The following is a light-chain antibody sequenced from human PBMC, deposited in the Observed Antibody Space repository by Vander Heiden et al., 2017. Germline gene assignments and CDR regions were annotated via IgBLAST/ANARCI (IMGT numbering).Light chain of an antibody. Sequence: DIQMTHSPSSLSASVGDRLTITCRASQSIRSYLNWYEQKARKATKLLIYAASSWQRVVTSRFRDSESGRDFTLTNSRRQPEDIASYYFQQSDSNPPWTFGQGTKVEIK. CDR2: AAS. CDR1: QSIRSY. CDR3: QQSDSNPPWT. V-gene: IGKV1-39*01. J-gene: IGKJ1*01.